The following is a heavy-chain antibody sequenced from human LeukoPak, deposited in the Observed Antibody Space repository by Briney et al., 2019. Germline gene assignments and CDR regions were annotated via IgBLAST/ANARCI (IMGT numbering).Heavy chain of an antibody. V-gene: IGHV3-23*01. CDR3: AKDHGVGIGVAFDI. D-gene: IGHD1-26*01. Sequence: GGSLRLSCEASGFTFSSYGMSWVRQAPGKGLEWVSAISGSGGSTYYADSVKGRFTISRDNSKNTLYLQMNSLRAEDTAVYYCAKDHGVGIGVAFDIWGQGTMVTVSS. CDR1: GFTFSSYG. J-gene: IGHJ3*02. CDR2: ISGSGGST.